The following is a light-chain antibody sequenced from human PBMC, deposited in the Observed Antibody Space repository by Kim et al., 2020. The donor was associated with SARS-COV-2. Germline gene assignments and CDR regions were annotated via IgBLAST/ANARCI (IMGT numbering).Light chain of an antibody. CDR3: QVWDSSADHPV. Sequence: APGQTARITCEGNNRASKTGHWYQQRPGQLPVLVIYFDRDRPAGIPERFSGSNSGNTATLTISRVEAGDEAFYHCQVWDSSADHPVFGGGTQLTVL. J-gene: IGLJ2*01. CDR1: NRASKT. V-gene: IGLV3-21*04. CDR2: FDR.